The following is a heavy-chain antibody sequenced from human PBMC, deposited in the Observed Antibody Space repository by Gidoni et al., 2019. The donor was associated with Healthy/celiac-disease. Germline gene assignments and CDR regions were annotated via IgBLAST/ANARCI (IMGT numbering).Heavy chain of an antibody. Sequence: KTYVGPFISYAISWVRQAPGQGLEWMGGIIPIFGTADYAQTCPGRVTITADESTSTAYMELRSLRSEDTAVYYCAREIGYCTNGVCQMWGQGTLVTVSS. CDR3: AREIGYCTNGVCQM. D-gene: IGHD2-8*01. V-gene: IGHV1-69*01. J-gene: IGHJ4*02. CDR2: IIPIFGTA. CDR1: VGPFISYA.